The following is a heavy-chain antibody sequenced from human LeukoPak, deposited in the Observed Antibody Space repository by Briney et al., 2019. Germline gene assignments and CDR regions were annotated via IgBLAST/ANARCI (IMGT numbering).Heavy chain of an antibody. J-gene: IGHJ6*02. Sequence: GGSLRLSCAASGFTFINYAMDWVRQAPGKGLEWVSAISGGGGATYYADSVKGRFTISRDNSKNTLYLQMNSLRPEDTAVYYCAKDYDDSCYGMDVWGQGTTVTVSS. D-gene: IGHD5-12*01. CDR3: AKDYDDSCYGMDV. CDR2: ISGGGGAT. V-gene: IGHV3-23*01. CDR1: GFTFINYA.